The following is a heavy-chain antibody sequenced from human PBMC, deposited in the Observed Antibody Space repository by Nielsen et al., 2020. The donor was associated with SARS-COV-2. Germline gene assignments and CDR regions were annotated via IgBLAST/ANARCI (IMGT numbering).Heavy chain of an antibody. CDR2: ISWNSGII. J-gene: IGHJ4*02. V-gene: IGHV3-9*01. D-gene: IGHD6-19*01. Sequence: SLKISCAASGFTFDDYAMHWVRQAPGKGLEWVSSISWNSGIIGYGESVKGRFTISRDNSKNTLYLQMNSLRAEDTAVYYCARDLAVAGNGADYWGQGTLVTVSS. CDR3: ARDLAVAGNGADY. CDR1: GFTFDDYA.